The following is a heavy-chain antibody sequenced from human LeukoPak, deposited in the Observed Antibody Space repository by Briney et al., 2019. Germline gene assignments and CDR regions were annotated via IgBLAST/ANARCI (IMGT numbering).Heavy chain of an antibody. CDR3: AKDSFDGAEYFQH. Sequence: PGGSLRLSCAASGFTLSSYGMHWVRQAPGKGLEWVAVISYDGSNKYYADSVKGRFTISRDNSKNTLYLQMNSLRAEDTAVYYCAKDSFDGAEYFQHWGQGTLVTVSS. CDR2: ISYDGSNK. CDR1: GFTLSSYG. J-gene: IGHJ1*01. V-gene: IGHV3-30*18. D-gene: IGHD4-17*01.